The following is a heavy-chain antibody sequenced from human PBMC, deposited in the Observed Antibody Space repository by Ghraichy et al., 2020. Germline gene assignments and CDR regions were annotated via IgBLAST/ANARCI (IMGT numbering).Heavy chain of an antibody. CDR1: GFTFNNYW. D-gene: IGHD6-13*01. CDR2: INSDGSST. V-gene: IGHV3-74*01. Sequence: LSLTCAASGFTFNNYWMHWVRQAPGKGLVWVSRINSDGSSTSYADSVKGRFAISRDNAKNTLYLQMISLSAEDTAVYHCARVAYSSSWALDYWGPGTLVTVSS. J-gene: IGHJ4*02. CDR3: ARVAYSSSWALDY.